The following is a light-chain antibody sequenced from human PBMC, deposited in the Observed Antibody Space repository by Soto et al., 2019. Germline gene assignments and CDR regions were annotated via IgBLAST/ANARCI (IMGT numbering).Light chain of an antibody. V-gene: IGKV2-28*01. CDR2: LAS. CDR1: QSLLHSNGYNY. CDR3: MQPLLAPPT. J-gene: IGKJ1*01. Sequence: DTVMTQSPLSLPVTPGEPASISCKSSQSLLHSNGYNYVDWYLQKPGQSPQLLISLASNRASGVPDSFSGSGSGTDFTLKISRVEAEDVGVYYCMQPLLAPPTFGQGTKVEIK.